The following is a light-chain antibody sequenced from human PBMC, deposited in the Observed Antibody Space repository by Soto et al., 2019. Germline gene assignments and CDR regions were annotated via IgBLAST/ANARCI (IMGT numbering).Light chain of an antibody. CDR1: RSLQTW. CDR2: QAS. CDR3: QQYTCLWT. V-gene: IGKV1-5*03. J-gene: IGKJ1*01. Sequence: IQMARSPSTPSSALGDRGTITFRASRSLQTWLAWYQQKPGQAPKLLMYQASSLESGVPSRFSASGSGTEFTLTISSLQPDDVATYYCQQYTCLWTFGPGTKVDIK.